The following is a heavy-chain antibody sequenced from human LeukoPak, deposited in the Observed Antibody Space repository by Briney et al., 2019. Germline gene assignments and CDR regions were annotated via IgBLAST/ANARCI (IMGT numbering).Heavy chain of an antibody. V-gene: IGHV3-30-3*01. J-gene: IGHJ6*02. CDR1: GFTFSSYA. CDR3: ARDINYYYGMDV. CDR2: ISYDGSNK. D-gene: IGHD1-14*01. Sequence: GGSLRLSCAASGFTFSSYAMHWVRQAPGKGLEWVAVISYDGSNKYYADSVKGRFTISRDNSKNTLYLQMNSLRAEDTAVYYCARDINYYYGMDVWGQGTTVTVSS.